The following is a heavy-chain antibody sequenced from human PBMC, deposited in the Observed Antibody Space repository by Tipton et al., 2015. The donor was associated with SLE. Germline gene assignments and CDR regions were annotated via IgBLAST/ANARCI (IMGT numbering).Heavy chain of an antibody. CDR3: AKDAFYASGWLDL. Sequence: SLRLSCAASDFTVSRNYMSWVRQAPGKGLEWVSIIYKGGSTYYAGSVKGRFTISRDNSKNTVYLQMNSLRAEDTAVYYCAKDAFYASGWLDLWGQGTLVTVSS. CDR2: IYKGGST. D-gene: IGHD2/OR15-2a*01. V-gene: IGHV3-53*01. J-gene: IGHJ5*02. CDR1: DFTVSRNY.